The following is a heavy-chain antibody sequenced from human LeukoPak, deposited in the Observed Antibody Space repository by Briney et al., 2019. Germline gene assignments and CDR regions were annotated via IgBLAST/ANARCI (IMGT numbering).Heavy chain of an antibody. D-gene: IGHD5-18*01. Sequence: GESLKISCTASGYSFTNYWIGWVRQMPGKCLAWMGIIDPSDSETRYTPSFQGQVTISADKTLSTAYLQWNSLKASDTAMYYCARQTAMGRSGDYWGQGTLVIVSS. V-gene: IGHV5-51*01. CDR2: IDPSDSET. CDR1: GYSFTNYW. J-gene: IGHJ4*02. CDR3: ARQTAMGRSGDY.